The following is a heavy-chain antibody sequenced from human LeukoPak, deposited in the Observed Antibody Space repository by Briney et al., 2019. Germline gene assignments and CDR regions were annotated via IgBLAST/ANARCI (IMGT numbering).Heavy chain of an antibody. CDR2: ISGSGGST. V-gene: IGHV3-23*01. D-gene: IGHD4-11*01. CDR3: TTGGAYSNYYYYYYYMDV. Sequence: GGSLRLSCAASGFTFSSYAMSWVRQAPGKGLEWVSAISGSGGSTYYADSVKGRFTISRDNSKNTLYLQMNSLKTEDTAVYYCTTGGAYSNYYYYYYYMDVWGKGTTVTVSS. CDR1: GFTFSSYA. J-gene: IGHJ6*03.